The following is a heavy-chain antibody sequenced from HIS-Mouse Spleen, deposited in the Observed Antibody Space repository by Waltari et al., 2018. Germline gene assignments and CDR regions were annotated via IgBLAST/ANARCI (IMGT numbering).Heavy chain of an antibody. CDR2: ISWNSGSI. D-gene: IGHD6-6*01. J-gene: IGHJ4*02. CDR1: GFTFDDYA. V-gene: IGHV3-9*01. CDR3: VKDMRYSSSYFDY. Sequence: RSLRLSCAASGFTFDDYAMHWVRQAPGKGLEWVSGISWNSGSIGYADSVKGRFTISRDNAKNSLYLQMNSLRAEDTALYYCVKDMRYSSSYFDYWGQGTLVTVSS.